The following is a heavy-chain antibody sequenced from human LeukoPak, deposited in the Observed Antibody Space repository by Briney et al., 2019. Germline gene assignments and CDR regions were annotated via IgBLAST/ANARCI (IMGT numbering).Heavy chain of an antibody. CDR3: ARAGVLAAIGKLNWFDP. Sequence: GASVKVSCKASGYTFTGYYMHWVRQAPGQGLEWMGWINPNSGGTNYAQKFQGRVTMTRDTSISTAYMELSRLRSDDTAVYYCARAGVLAAIGKLNWFDPWGQGTLVTVSS. CDR1: GYTFTGYY. J-gene: IGHJ5*02. V-gene: IGHV1-2*02. CDR2: INPNSGGT. D-gene: IGHD2-2*02.